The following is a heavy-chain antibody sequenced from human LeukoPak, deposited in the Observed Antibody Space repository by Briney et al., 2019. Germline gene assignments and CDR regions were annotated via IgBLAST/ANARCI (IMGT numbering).Heavy chain of an antibody. V-gene: IGHV3-30-3*01. Sequence: PGRSLRLFCAASGFTFSSYAMLWVRQAPGKGLEGGAVISYDGSNKYYADSVKDRFTISRDNCKNTLYLQMNSVRAEHTAVYYCARDNPYCSSTSCYLRKFYYYYRMDVWGQGTTVTVSS. CDR1: GFTFSSYA. J-gene: IGHJ6*02. CDR2: ISYDGSNK. D-gene: IGHD2-2*01. CDR3: ARDNPYCSSTSCYLRKFYYYYRMDV.